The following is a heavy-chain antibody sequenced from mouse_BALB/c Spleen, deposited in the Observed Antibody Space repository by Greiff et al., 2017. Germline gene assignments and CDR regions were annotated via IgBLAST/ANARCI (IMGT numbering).Heavy chain of an antibody. D-gene: IGHD2-14*01. CDR3: ASYRYDGVFAY. J-gene: IGHJ3*01. Sequence: QVQLQQPGAELVKPGASVKLSCKASGYTFTSYWMHWVKQRPGQGLEWIGEINPSNGRTNYNEKFKSKATLTVDKSSSTAYMQLSSLTSEDSAVYYCASYRYDGVFAYWGQGTLVTVSA. CDR1: GYTFTSYW. CDR2: INPSNGRT. V-gene: IGHV1S81*02.